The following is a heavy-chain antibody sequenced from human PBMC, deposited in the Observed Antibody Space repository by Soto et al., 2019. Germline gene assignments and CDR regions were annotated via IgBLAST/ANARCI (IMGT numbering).Heavy chain of an antibody. D-gene: IGHD3-3*01. CDR1: GGSISSGGYY. Sequence: SETLSLTCTVSGGSISSGGYYWSWIRQHPGKGLEWIGYIYYTGSTYYNPSLKSRVTISVDTSKNQFSLKLSSVTAADTAVYYCARRLDFVNGYFTAAMDAWAKRTTVTVSS. CDR2: IYYTGST. CDR3: ARRLDFVNGYFTAAMDA. J-gene: IGHJ6*03. V-gene: IGHV4-31*03.